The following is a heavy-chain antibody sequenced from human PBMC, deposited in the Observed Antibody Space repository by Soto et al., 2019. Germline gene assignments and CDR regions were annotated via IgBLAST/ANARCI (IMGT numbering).Heavy chain of an antibody. J-gene: IGHJ4*02. CDR1: GGTFSSYA. CDR3: ARAGTIVLVPAAMHD. V-gene: IGHV1-69*12. CDR2: IIPIFGTA. D-gene: IGHD2-2*01. Sequence: QVQLVQSGAEVKKPGSSVKVSCKASGGTFSSYAISWVRQAPGQGLEWMGGIIPIFGTANYAQKFQGRVTITADESTSTAYIELSSLRSEYTAVYYCARAGTIVLVPAAMHDWGQGTLVTVSS.